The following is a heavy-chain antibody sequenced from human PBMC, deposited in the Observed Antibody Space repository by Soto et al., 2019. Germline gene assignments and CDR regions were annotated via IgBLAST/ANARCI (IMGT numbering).Heavy chain of an antibody. V-gene: IGHV3-73*02. Sequence: EVHLVESGGGLVQPGGSMKLTCAASGFTLSGSFIHWVRQASGKGLEWVGRIASRTHNYATAYGTSVQGRFTVSRDDSLNSAYLQMNGLKTEDSAVYFCAGLMETFFDRFVYWSRGNLVTVSS. J-gene: IGHJ4*02. CDR3: AGLMETFFDRFVY. CDR1: GFTLSGSF. D-gene: IGHD3-3*02. CDR2: IASRTHNYAT.